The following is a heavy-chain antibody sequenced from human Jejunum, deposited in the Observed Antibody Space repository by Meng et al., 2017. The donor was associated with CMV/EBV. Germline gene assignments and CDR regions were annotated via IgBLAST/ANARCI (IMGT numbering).Heavy chain of an antibody. CDR3: ARGGWGNWNFEH. D-gene: IGHD3-16*01. CDR1: GGSLTSPNYS. V-gene: IGHV4-61*01. Sequence: SGGSLTSPNYSWFWIRLPPGKGLEWIGLVEDGGTTRYKPSLVSRVSISVDTSKNQFSLTLNSVTAADTAIYYCARGGWGNWNFEHWGQGKLVTVSS. CDR2: VEDGGTT. J-gene: IGHJ4*02.